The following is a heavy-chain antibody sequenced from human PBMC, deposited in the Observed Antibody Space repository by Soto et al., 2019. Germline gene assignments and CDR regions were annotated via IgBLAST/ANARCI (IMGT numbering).Heavy chain of an antibody. D-gene: IGHD3-22*01. J-gene: IGHJ4*02. CDR1: GFTFSSYA. V-gene: IGHV3-64D*06. CDR2: ISSNGGST. Sequence: GGSLRLSCSASGFTFSSYAMHWVRQAPGKGLEYVSAISSNGGSTYYADSVKGRFTISRDNSKNTLYLQMSSLRAEDTAVYYCVKFRYQREAYYYDSSGYYGDNSDYWGQGTLVTVSS. CDR3: VKFRYQREAYYYDSSGYYGDNSDY.